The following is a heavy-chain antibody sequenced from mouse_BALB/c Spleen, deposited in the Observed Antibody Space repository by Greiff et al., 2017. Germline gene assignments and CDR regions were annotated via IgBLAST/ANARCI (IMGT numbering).Heavy chain of an antibody. D-gene: IGHD2-4*01. J-gene: IGHJ4*01. CDR1: GYTFTSYT. V-gene: IGHV1-4*01. CDR3: ARGNYDYSYYYAMDY. Sequence: QVHVKQSGAELARPGASVKMSCKASGYTFTSYTMHWVKQRPGQGLEWIGYINPSSGYTNYNQKFKDKATLTADKSSSTAYMQLSSLTSEDSAVYYCARGNYDYSYYYAMDYWGQGTSVTVSS. CDR2: INPSSGYT.